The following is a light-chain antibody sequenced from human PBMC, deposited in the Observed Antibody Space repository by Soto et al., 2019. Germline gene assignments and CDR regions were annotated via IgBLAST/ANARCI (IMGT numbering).Light chain of an antibody. Sequence: QSALTQPASVSGSPGQSSTISCTGTSSDVGGYNYVSWYQQHPGKAPKLMIYDVSNRPSGVSNRFSGSESGNTASLTISGLQAEDEADYYCSSYTGSSTLVVFGGGTKLTVL. CDR2: DVS. V-gene: IGLV2-14*01. CDR1: SSDVGGYNY. J-gene: IGLJ2*01. CDR3: SSYTGSSTLVV.